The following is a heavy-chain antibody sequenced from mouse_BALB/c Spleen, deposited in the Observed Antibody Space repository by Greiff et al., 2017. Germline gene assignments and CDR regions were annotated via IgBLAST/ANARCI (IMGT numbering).Heavy chain of an antibody. CDR2: ISSGGST. CDR3: ARGIYDGPFAY. Sequence: EVKVEESGGGLVKPGGSLKLSCAASGFTFSSYAMSWVRQTPEKRLEWVASISSGGSTYYPDSVKGRFTISRDNARNILYLQMSSLRSEDTAMYYCARGIYDGPFAYWGQGTLVTVSA. V-gene: IGHV5-6-5*01. D-gene: IGHD2-3*01. J-gene: IGHJ3*01. CDR1: GFTFSSYA.